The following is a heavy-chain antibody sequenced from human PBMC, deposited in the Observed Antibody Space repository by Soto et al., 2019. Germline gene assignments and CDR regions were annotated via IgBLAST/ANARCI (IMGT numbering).Heavy chain of an antibody. Sequence: SEXLSLTCTVSGGSISSGDYYWSWIRQPPGKGLEWIGYIYYSGSTYYNPSLKSRVTISVDTSKNQFSLKLSSVTAADTAVYYCARGSTTEKVDSWGQGILVTVSS. CDR1: GGSISSGDYY. CDR3: ARGSTTEKVDS. J-gene: IGHJ4*02. V-gene: IGHV4-30-4*01. CDR2: IYYSGST.